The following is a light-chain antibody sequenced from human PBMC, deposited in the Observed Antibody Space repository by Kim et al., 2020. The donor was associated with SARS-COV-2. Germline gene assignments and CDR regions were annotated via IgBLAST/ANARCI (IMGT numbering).Light chain of an antibody. CDR3: QVWDSSTAVV. Sequence: SYELTQPLSVSVALGQTARISCGRNNIGTKNVHWYQQKSGQAPVLVIYRNSNRPSGIPERFSGSNSENTATLTISRAQAGDEADYYCQVWDSSTAVVFGGGTQLTVL. V-gene: IGLV3-9*01. CDR2: RNS. CDR1: NIGTKN. J-gene: IGLJ2*01.